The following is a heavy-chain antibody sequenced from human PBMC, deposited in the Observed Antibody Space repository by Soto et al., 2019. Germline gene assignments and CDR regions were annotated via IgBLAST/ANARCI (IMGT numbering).Heavy chain of an antibody. J-gene: IGHJ6*03. CDR2: ISAYNGNT. D-gene: IGHD2-2*01. CDR1: DYTFTSYG. CDR3: ARFYCSSTSCPYYYYYMDL. Sequence: ASVKVSSKASDYTFTSYGISWVRQAPGQGLEWMGWISAYNGNTNYAQKLQGRVTMTTDTSTSTAYMELRSLRSDDTAVYYCARFYCSSTSCPYYYYYMDLWGKGTTVTVSS. V-gene: IGHV1-18*01.